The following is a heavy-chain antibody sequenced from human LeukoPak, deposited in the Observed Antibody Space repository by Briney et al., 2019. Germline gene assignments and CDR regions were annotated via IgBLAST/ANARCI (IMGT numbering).Heavy chain of an antibody. CDR1: GFTFSSYA. CDR2: ISYDGSNK. J-gene: IGHJ4*02. CDR3: AKWGLPDSSFDY. D-gene: IGHD6-19*01. V-gene: IGHV3-30*04. Sequence: GGSLRLSCAASGFTFSSYAVHWVRQAPGKGLEWVAVISYDGSNKYYADSVKGRFTISRDNSKNTLYLQMNSLRAEDTAVYYCAKWGLPDSSFDYWGQGTLVTVSS.